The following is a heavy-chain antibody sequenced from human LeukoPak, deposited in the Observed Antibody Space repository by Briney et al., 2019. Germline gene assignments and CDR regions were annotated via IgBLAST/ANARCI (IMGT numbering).Heavy chain of an antibody. V-gene: IGHV4-30-4*01. CDR1: GGSISSGDYY. D-gene: IGHD2-21*01. CDR2: IYYSGST. J-gene: IGHJ4*02. Sequence: SETLSLTCTVSGGSISSGDYYWSWIRQPPGKGLEWIGYIYYSGSTYYNPSLKSRVTISVDTSKNQFSLKLSSVTAADTAVYYCARVLCGGDCYSGYDYWGQGTLVTVSS. CDR3: ARVLCGGDCYSGYDY.